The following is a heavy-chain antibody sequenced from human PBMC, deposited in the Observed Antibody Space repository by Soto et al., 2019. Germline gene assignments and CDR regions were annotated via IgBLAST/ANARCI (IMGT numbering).Heavy chain of an antibody. V-gene: IGHV3-33*01. Sequence: PGGSPGLSCAAPGFTFSSYCMHWVRQAPGKGLEWVAVIWYDGSNKYYADSVKGRFTISRDNSKNTLYLQMNSLRAEDTAVYYCAREARKQFDYWGQGALVTVSS. CDR2: IWYDGSNK. CDR3: AREARKQFDY. J-gene: IGHJ4*02. CDR1: GFTFSSYC. D-gene: IGHD6-13*01.